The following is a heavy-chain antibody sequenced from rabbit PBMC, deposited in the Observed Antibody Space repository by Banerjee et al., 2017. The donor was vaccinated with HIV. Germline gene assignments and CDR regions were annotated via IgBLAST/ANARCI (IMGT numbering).Heavy chain of an antibody. CDR2: IYIRSGSS. D-gene: IGHD7-1*01. CDR3: ARDDSYVTEDYAGYGL. Sequence: IGCIYIRSGSSYYASWAKGRFTISKTSSTTVTLQMTSLTAADTATYFCARDDSYVTEDYAGYGLWGQGTLVTVS. V-gene: IGHV1S40*01. J-gene: IGHJ3*01.